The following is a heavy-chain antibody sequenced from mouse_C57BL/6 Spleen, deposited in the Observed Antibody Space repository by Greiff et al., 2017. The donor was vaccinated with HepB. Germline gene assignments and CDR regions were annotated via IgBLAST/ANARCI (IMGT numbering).Heavy chain of an antibody. Sequence: VQLQQSGAELVKPGASVKLSCTASGFNIKDYYMHWVKQRPEQGLEWIGRIDPEDGETKYAPKFQGKATITADTSSNTAYLQLSSLTYEDTAVYSCAGWPFPHGYFDYWGQGTTLTVSS. CDR1: GFNIKDYY. V-gene: IGHV14-2*01. CDR2: IDPEDGET. CDR3: AGWPFPHGYFDY. J-gene: IGHJ2*01.